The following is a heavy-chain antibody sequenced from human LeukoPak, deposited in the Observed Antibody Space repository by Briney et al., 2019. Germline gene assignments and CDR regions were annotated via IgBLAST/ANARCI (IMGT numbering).Heavy chain of an antibody. D-gene: IGHD6-13*01. CDR2: IKEDSRAT. J-gene: IGHJ4*02. V-gene: IGHV3-7*01. Sequence: GGSLRLSCAASGFTFTDFWMTWVRQAPGKGLEWVANIKEDSRATFYGASVKGRFTISRDNSKSSLYLQMNSLRVEDTAVYYCATTAATAGGPYWGQGTLVTVSS. CDR3: ATTAATAGGPY. CDR1: GFTFTDFW.